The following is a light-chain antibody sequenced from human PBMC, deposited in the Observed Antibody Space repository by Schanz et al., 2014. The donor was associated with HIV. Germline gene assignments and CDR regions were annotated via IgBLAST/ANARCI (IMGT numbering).Light chain of an antibody. CDR1: QTVSSNS. V-gene: IGKV3D-20*02. CDR3: QQRSNWPLA. CDR2: SAS. Sequence: EIVLTQSPVILSLSPGERATLSCRASQTVSSNSLGWYQQKRGQVPRLLIYSASRRANGIPDRFSGSGSGTDFTLTINRLEPEDSAVYYCQQRSNWPLAFGGGTKVEIK. J-gene: IGKJ4*01.